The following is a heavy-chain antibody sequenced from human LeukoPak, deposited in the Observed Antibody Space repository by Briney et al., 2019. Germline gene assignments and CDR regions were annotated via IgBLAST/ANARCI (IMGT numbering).Heavy chain of an antibody. CDR3: ARHESSGWYYFDY. CDR2: IYYSGSI. D-gene: IGHD6-19*01. J-gene: IGHJ4*02. CDR1: GGSISNYY. Sequence: SETLSLTCTVSGGSISNYYWTWIRQPPGKGLEWIGYIYYSGSISYSPSLESRVTISVDTSKNQFSLRLSSVTAADTAVYYCARHESSGWYYFDYWGQGTLVTVSS. V-gene: IGHV4-59*08.